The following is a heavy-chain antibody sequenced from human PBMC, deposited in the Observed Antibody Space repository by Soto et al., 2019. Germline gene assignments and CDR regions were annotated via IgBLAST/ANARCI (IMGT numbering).Heavy chain of an antibody. V-gene: IGHV4-39*01. CDR1: GGSFSGYY. Sequence: SETLSLTCAVYGGSFSGYYWGWIRQPPGKGLEWIGSIYYSGGTYYNPSLKSRVTMSVDTSKNHFSLKLSSVTAADTAVYYCARPSGSYLFYFDYWGQGTLVTVSS. D-gene: IGHD1-26*01. CDR2: IYYSGGT. CDR3: ARPSGSYLFYFDY. J-gene: IGHJ4*02.